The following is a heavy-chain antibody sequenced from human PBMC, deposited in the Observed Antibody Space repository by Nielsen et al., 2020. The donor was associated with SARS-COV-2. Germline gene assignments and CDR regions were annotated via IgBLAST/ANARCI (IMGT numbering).Heavy chain of an antibody. CDR1: GYTFTSYG. Sequence: ASVKVSCKASGYTFTSYGISWVRQAPGQGLEWMGWISAYNGNTNYAQKLQGRVTMTTDTSTSTAYMELRSLRSDDTAVYYCAREGDDYGDYQRWFDYWGQGTLVTVSS. CDR3: AREGDDYGDYQRWFDY. CDR2: ISAYNGNT. V-gene: IGHV1-18*01. D-gene: IGHD4-17*01. J-gene: IGHJ4*02.